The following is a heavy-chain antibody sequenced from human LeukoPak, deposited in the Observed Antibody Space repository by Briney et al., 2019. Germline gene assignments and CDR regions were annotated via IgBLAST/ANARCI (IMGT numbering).Heavy chain of an antibody. CDR2: ISDSASTI. CDR1: GFTFSDYY. D-gene: IGHD3-10*01. V-gene: IGHV3-11*04. J-gene: IGHJ5*02. Sequence: GGSLRLSCAASGFTFSDYYMSWIRQAPGKGLEWVSYISDSASTIYYPDSVKGRFTVSRDNAKNSLYLQMNSPRAEDTAVYYCARDRRGWFDPWGQGTLVTVSS. CDR3: ARDRRGWFDP.